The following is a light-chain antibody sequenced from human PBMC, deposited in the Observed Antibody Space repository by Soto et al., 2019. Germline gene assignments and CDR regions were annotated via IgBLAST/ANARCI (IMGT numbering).Light chain of an antibody. J-gene: IGKJ5*01. Sequence: DIQITHSPSSLSTSIVDRVTITFRASQRINIYLNWYRQKPGKAPELLIYSASNLQSGVPSRFSGSGSGTDFTLTISGLQPEDFATYYCQQSFSTPNFGQGTRLEIK. CDR1: QRINIY. CDR3: QQSFSTPN. CDR2: SAS. V-gene: IGKV1-39*01.